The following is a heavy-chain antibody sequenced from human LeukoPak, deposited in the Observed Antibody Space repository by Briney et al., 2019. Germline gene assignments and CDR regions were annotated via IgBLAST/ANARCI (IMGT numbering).Heavy chain of an antibody. CDR2: IYFSGGT. J-gene: IGHJ3*02. CDR1: GDSISSSNCY. Sequence: SETLSLTCTVSGDSISSSNCYWGWIRQPPGKGLEWIGSIYFSGGTYYNASLKSRVTISVDTSKNQFSLKLSSVTAADTAVYYCARVRVTMVRGVMVDAFDIWGQGTMVTVSS. CDR3: ARVRVTMVRGVMVDAFDI. V-gene: IGHV4-39*07. D-gene: IGHD3-10*01.